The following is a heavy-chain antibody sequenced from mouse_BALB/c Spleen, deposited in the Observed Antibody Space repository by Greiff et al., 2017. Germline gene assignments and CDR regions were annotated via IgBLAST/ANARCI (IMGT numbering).Heavy chain of an antibody. Sequence: QVHVKQSGPGLVAPSQSLSITCTVSGFSLTNYGVHWVRQPPRKGLEWLGVIWAGGSTNYNSALMSRLSVSKDNSKSQVFLKMNSLQTDDTAMYYCARDDYDEANWGQGTLVTVSA. CDR3: ARDDYDEAN. CDR1: GFSLTNYG. D-gene: IGHD2-4*01. CDR2: IWAGGST. V-gene: IGHV2-9*02. J-gene: IGHJ3*01.